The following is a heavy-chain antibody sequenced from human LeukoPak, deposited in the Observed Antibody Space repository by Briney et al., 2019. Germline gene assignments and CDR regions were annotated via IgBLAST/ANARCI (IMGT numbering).Heavy chain of an antibody. V-gene: IGHV3-21*01. Sequence: GGSLRLSCAASGFTFSSYSMNWVRQAPGKGLEWVSSISSSSSCIYYADSVKGRFTISRDNAKNSLYLQMNSLRAEDTAVYYCAREKVEMATISPFDYWGQGTLVTVSS. CDR3: AREKVEMATISPFDY. J-gene: IGHJ4*02. D-gene: IGHD5-24*01. CDR1: GFTFSSYS. CDR2: ISSSSSCI.